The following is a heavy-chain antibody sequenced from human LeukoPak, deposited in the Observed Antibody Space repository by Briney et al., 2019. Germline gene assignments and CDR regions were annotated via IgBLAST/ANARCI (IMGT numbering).Heavy chain of an antibody. CDR3: ARGCSAGTPHNWFDP. J-gene: IGHJ5*02. CDR1: GGSISGYY. CDR2: IYYSGRT. Sequence: SETLSLTCTVSGGSISGYYWSWIRQPPGKGREGIGYIYYSGRTNYTPSLKSRVTISVDTSKNQFSLKLSSVTAADTAVYYCARGCSAGTPHNWFDPWGQGTLVTVSS. D-gene: IGHD6-13*01. V-gene: IGHV4-59*01.